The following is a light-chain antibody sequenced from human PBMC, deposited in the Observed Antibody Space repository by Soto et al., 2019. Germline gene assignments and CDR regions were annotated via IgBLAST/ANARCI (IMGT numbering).Light chain of an antibody. CDR3: QQYGSSGT. Sequence: IVLTQSPCTLSLSPGERATLSCRASQSVSNNYLAWYQQEPGQATRLLIYGASNRATGIPDRFSGSWSGTDFTLTSSRLEPEDVAVYYCQQYGSSGTFGQGTKVDIK. V-gene: IGKV3-20*01. J-gene: IGKJ1*01. CDR1: QSVSNNY. CDR2: GAS.